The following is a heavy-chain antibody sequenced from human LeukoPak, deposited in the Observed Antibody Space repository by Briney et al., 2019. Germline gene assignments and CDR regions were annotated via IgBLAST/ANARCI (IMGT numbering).Heavy chain of an antibody. J-gene: IGHJ3*02. CDR1: GGSISSYY. V-gene: IGHV4-59*08. D-gene: IGHD1-26*01. CDR3: ARWYSHSLDAFDI. Sequence: SETLSLTCTVSGGSISSYYWSWIRQPPGKGLEWIGSIYYSGSSNYNPSLKSRVTISVDTSKNHFSLNLSSVTAADTAVYYCARWYSHSLDAFDIWGQGTMVTVSS. CDR2: IYYSGSS.